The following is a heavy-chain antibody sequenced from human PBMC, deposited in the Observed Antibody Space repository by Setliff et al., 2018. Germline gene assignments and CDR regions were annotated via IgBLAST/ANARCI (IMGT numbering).Heavy chain of an antibody. CDR3: VTDWSGPDNTFGY. Sequence: GGSLRLSCAASGFIFSSYGMHWVRQAPGKGPEWLASIKQDGSEKYYVDSVKGRFTISRDNAKNSLYLQMTSLRAEDAAVYYCVTDWSGPDNTFGYWGQGTLVTVSS. CDR2: IKQDGSEK. J-gene: IGHJ4*02. CDR1: GFIFSSYG. V-gene: IGHV3-7*01. D-gene: IGHD1-1*01.